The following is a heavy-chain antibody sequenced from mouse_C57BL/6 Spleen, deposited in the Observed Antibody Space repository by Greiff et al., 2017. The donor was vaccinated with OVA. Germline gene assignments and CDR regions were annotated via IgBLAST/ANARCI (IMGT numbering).Heavy chain of an antibody. CDR1: GYTFTSYW. D-gene: IGHD1-1*01. V-gene: IGHV1-50*01. CDR2: IDPSDSYT. J-gene: IGHJ1*03. CDR3: ARRITTVENWYFDV. Sequence: QVQLQQPGAELVKPGASVKLSCKASGYTFTSYWMQWVKQRPGQGLEWIGEIDPSDSYTNYNQKFKGKATLTVDTSSSTAYMQLSSLTSEDSAVYYCARRITTVENWYFDVWGTGTTVTVSS.